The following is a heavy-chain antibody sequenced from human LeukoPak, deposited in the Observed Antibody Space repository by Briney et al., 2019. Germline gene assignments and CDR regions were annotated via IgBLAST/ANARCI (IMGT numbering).Heavy chain of an antibody. D-gene: IGHD6-19*01. V-gene: IGHV3-9*01. CDR1: GFTFDDYA. Sequence: GGSLRLSSAASGFTFDDYAMHWVRQAPGKGLEWVSGISWNSGSIGYADSVKGRFTISRDNAKNSLYLQMNSLRAEVTALYYCAKDSTLAVAGTFDYWGQGTLVTVSS. CDR2: ISWNSGSI. CDR3: AKDSTLAVAGTFDY. J-gene: IGHJ4*02.